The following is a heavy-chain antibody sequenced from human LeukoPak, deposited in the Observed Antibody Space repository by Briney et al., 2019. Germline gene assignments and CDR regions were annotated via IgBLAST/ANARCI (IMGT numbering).Heavy chain of an antibody. J-gene: IGHJ4*02. Sequence: GGSLRLSCAASGFTLSSYAMSWVRQGPGKGLEWVSAISVSGNTYHADSVKGRFTISRDSSKNTLYLQMNSLRAGDAAVYYCAKDGMYSSSSSYYFDYWGQGTLVTVSS. CDR2: ISVSGNT. D-gene: IGHD6-6*01. CDR1: GFTLSSYA. CDR3: AKDGMYSSSSSYYFDY. V-gene: IGHV3-23*01.